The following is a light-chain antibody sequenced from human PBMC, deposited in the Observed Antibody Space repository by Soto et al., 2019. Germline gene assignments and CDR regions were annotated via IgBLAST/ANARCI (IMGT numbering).Light chain of an antibody. CDR2: ENN. CDR3: QSYDSSLSGYV. J-gene: IGLJ1*01. V-gene: IGLV1-40*01. Sequence: QSVLTQPPSVSEAPGQRVTISCTGSSSNIGAGYEAHWYQQVPGTAPKLLIYENNNRPSGVPDRFSGSKSGTSASLAITGLQAEYEAEYYCQSYDSSLSGYVFGTGTKLTGL. CDR1: SSNIGAGYE.